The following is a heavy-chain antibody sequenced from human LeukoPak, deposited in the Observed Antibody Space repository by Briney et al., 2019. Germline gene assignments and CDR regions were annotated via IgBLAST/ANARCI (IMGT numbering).Heavy chain of an antibody. CDR1: GFTFSSYA. CDR3: ARDPSSYDFWSGYYPYYYYGMDV. D-gene: IGHD3-3*01. Sequence: GGSLRLSCAASGFTFSSYAMHGVRQAPGKGLEGGAVISYDGSNKYYADSVKGRFTISRDNSKNTLYLQMNSLRAEDTAVYYCARDPSSYDFWSGYYPYYYYGMDVWGQGTTVTVSS. V-gene: IGHV3-30-3*01. J-gene: IGHJ6*02. CDR2: ISYDGSNK.